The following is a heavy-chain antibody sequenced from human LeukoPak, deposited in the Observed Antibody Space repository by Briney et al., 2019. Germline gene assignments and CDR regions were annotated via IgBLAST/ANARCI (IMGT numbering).Heavy chain of an antibody. J-gene: IGHJ6*02. D-gene: IGHD3-3*01. CDR1: GYTFTSYD. CDR3: ARVKVMTIFGVVIPLNYGMDV. V-gene: IGHV1-8*01. CDR2: MNPNSGNT. Sequence: GASVKVSCKASGYTFTSYDINWVRQATGQGLEWMGWMNPNSGNTGYAQKFQGRVTITRNTSINTAYMELSSLRSEDTAVYYCARVKVMTIFGVVIPLNYGMDVWGQGTTVTASS.